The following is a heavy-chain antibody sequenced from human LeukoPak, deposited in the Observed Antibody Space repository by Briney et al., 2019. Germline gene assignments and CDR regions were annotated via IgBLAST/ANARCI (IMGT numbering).Heavy chain of an antibody. J-gene: IGHJ4*02. CDR3: ARGEWDLLFDY. Sequence: SETLSLTCTVPVGSISGSYSSWIRQPPGKGLEWIEYIFYSGSTNYNPSLKSRVTISVDTSKNQFSLKLSSVTAADTAVYYCARGEWDLLFDYWGQGTLVTVSS. CDR2: IFYSGST. V-gene: IGHV4-59*01. D-gene: IGHD1-26*01. CDR1: VGSISGSY.